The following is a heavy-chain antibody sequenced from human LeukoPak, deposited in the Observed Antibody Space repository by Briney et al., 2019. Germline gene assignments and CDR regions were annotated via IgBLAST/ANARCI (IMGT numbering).Heavy chain of an antibody. CDR3: ARPEDYGGNSPFDI. J-gene: IGHJ3*02. D-gene: IGHD4-23*01. CDR1: GGSFSGYY. Sequence: SETLSLTCAVYGGSFSGYYWSWIRQPPGKGLEWIGEINHSGSTNYNLSLKSRVTISVDTSKNQFSLKLSSVTAADTAVYYCARPEDYGGNSPFDIWGQGTMVTVSS. CDR2: INHSGST. V-gene: IGHV4-34*01.